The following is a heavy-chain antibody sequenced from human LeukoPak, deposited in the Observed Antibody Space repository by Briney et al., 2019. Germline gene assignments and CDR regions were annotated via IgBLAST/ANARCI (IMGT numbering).Heavy chain of an antibody. CDR2: INYRGHT. V-gene: IGHV4-39*01. Sequence: SETLSLTCTVSGGSISGSSYHWGWIRQPPGKGLEWIGSINYRGHTYYNPSLESRVTISVDTSKNQFSLTVSSVTAADTALYYGARTYGYTGGGYEYWGQGTLVTIFS. D-gene: IGHD2-2*02. CDR1: GGSISGSSYH. J-gene: IGHJ4*02. CDR3: ARTYGYTGGGYEY.